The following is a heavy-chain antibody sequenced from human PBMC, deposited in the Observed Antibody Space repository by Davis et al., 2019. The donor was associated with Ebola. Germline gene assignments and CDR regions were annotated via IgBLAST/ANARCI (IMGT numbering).Heavy chain of an antibody. V-gene: IGHV4-39*01. Sequence: GSLRLSCTVSGGSISSSSYYWGWIRQPPGKGLEWIGSIYYSGSTYYNPSLKSRVTISVDTSKNQFSLKLSSVTAADTAVYYCARQAEGFDYWGQGTLVTVSS. J-gene: IGHJ4*02. CDR1: GGSISSSSYY. CDR3: ARQAEGFDY. CDR2: IYYSGST.